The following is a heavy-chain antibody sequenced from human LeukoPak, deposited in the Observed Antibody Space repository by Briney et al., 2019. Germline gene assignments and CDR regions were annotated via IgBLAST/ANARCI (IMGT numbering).Heavy chain of an antibody. Sequence: PGGSLRLSCAASGFIFSAYSMDWVRQAPGKGLEWVSAISGSGGSTYYADSVKGRFTISRDNSKNTLYLQMNSLRAEDTAVYYCAKDANGSGYYTIWAFDIWGQGTMVTVSS. V-gene: IGHV3-23*01. J-gene: IGHJ3*02. CDR3: AKDANGSGYYTIWAFDI. D-gene: IGHD3-22*01. CDR1: GFIFSAYS. CDR2: ISGSGGST.